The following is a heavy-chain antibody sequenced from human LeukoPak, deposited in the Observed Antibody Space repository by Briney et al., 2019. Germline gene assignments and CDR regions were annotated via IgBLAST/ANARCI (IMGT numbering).Heavy chain of an antibody. D-gene: IGHD3-22*01. J-gene: IGHJ4*02. Sequence: GASVKVSCKASGYTFTSYDINWVRQATGQGLEWMGWMNPNSGNTGYAQKFQGRVTMTRNTSISTAYMELSSLRSEDTAVYYCARASTYYYDSSGYRFDYWGQGTLVTVSS. CDR3: ARASTYYYDSSGYRFDY. V-gene: IGHV1-8*01. CDR2: MNPNSGNT. CDR1: GYTFTSYD.